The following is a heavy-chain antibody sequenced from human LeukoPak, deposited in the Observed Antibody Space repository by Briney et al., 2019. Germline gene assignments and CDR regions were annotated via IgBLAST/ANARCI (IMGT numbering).Heavy chain of an antibody. J-gene: IGHJ6*03. CDR3: ARADFRSYYYMDV. D-gene: IGHD3/OR15-3a*01. CDR2: ISYDGSNK. Sequence: GGSLRLSCAASGFTFSSYAMHWVRQAPGKGLEWVAVISYDGSNKYYADSVKGRFTISRDNAKNSLYLQMNSLRAEDTALYHCARADFRSYYYMDVWGKGTTVTVSS. CDR1: GFTFSSYA. V-gene: IGHV3-30-3*01.